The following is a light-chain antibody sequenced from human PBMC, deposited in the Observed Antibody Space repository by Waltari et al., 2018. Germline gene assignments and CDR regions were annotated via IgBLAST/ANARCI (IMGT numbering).Light chain of an antibody. CDR1: DVGNKN. J-gene: IGLJ2*01. CDR3: QVWDSSTVV. V-gene: IGLV3-9*01. CDR2: RDS. Sequence: LTQTPVVSAVLRHQARIPSAVNDVGNKNIHWYQQKPGQAPVLVIYRDSNRPSGIPERFSGSNSGNTATLTISRAQAGNEADYYCQVWDSSTVVFGGGTKLTVL.